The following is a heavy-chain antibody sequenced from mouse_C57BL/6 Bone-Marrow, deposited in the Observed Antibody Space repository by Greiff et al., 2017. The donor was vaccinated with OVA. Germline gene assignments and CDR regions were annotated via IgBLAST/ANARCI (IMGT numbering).Heavy chain of an antibody. CDR1: GFSLTSYG. D-gene: IGHD1-1*01. V-gene: IGHV2-2*01. Sequence: QVQLKESGPGLVQPSQSLSITCTVSGFSLTSYGVHWVRQSPGKGLEWLGVIWSGGSTDYNAAFISRLSISKDNSKSQVFFKMNSLQADDTAIYYCARNWGTVVRGYAMDYWGQGTSVTVSS. CDR3: ARNWGTVVRGYAMDY. CDR2: IWSGGST. J-gene: IGHJ4*01.